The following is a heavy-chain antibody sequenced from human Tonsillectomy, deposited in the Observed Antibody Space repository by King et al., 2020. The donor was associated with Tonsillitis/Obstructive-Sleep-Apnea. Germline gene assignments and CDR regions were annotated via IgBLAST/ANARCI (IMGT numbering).Heavy chain of an antibody. D-gene: IGHD2-8*01. CDR2: INHSGST. CDR3: ARNYCTNGVYYSFDY. CDR1: GGSFSGYY. V-gene: IGHV4-34*01. J-gene: IGHJ4*02. Sequence: VQLQQWGAGLLKPSETLSLTCAVYGGSFSGYYWSWIRQPPGKGLEWLGEINHSGSTNYNPSLKSRVPISVDTSKNQFSRKLSSVTAADTAVYYCARNYCTNGVYYSFDYWGQGTLVTVSS.